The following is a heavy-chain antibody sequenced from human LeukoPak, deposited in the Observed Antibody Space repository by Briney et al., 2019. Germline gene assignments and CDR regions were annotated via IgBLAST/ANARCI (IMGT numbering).Heavy chain of an antibody. D-gene: IGHD6-13*01. CDR3: ARISRAAGSGQNWFDP. CDR2: IYYSGST. Sequence: SETLSLTCTVSGGSISSSSYYWGWIRQPPGTGLEWLGSIYYSGSTYYNPSLKSRVTISVDTSKNQFSLKLSSVTAADTAVYYCARISRAAGSGQNWFDPWGQGTLVTVSS. J-gene: IGHJ5*02. CDR1: GGSISSSSYY. V-gene: IGHV4-39*07.